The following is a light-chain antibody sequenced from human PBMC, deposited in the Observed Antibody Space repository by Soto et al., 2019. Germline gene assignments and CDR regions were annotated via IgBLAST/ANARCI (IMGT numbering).Light chain of an antibody. CDR2: GAS. CDR1: HGISRY. V-gene: IGKV1-39*01. J-gene: IGKJ1*01. Sequence: DIQMTQSPSSLSASVGDRVSITCRASHGISRYLNWYQQKPGKAPNLLIFGASNLQSGVPSRFSGSGSGTDFTLTISILQREDFATYFCQQSYTSLPTCGQGTKVELK. CDR3: QQSYTSLPT.